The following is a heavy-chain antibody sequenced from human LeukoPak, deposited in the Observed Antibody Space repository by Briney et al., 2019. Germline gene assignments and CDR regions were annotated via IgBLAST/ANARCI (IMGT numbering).Heavy chain of an antibody. CDR1: GFTFSSYG. D-gene: IGHD3-22*01. CDR2: ISYDGSNK. J-gene: IGHJ6*02. CDR3: AKDRYYDSSGYPYYDGMDV. Sequence: GGSLRLSCAASGFTFSSYGMHWVRQAPGKGLEWVAVISYDGSNKYYADSVKGRFTISRDNSKNTLYLQMNSLRAEDTAVYYCAKDRYYDSSGYPYYDGMDVWGQGTTVSVSS. V-gene: IGHV3-30*18.